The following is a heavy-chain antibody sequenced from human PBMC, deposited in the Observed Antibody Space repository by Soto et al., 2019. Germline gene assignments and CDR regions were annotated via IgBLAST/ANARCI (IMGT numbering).Heavy chain of an antibody. CDR2: IIAILGKA. D-gene: IGHD1-26*01. J-gene: IGHJ3*01. V-gene: IGHV1-69*01. CDR1: GGTFSSYA. CDR3: ARERVGASIVGVTGTFDV. Sequence: QVQLVQSGAEVKKPGSSVKVSCKASGGTFSSYAISWVRQAPGQGLEWMGGIIAILGKANYAEKFQGRVTITAYESTRTAYMELISLRSADTAVYYCARERVGASIVGVTGTFDVWVQGILVTVSS.